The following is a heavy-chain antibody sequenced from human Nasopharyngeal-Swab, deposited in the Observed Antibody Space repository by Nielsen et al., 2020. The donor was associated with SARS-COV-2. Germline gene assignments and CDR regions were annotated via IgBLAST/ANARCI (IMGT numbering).Heavy chain of an antibody. J-gene: IGHJ4*02. CDR2: TYRSGSGSA. V-gene: IGHV4-39*07. Sequence: SETPSLTCTVSGDSISRSDDYWGWIRQTPGKGLEWIVSTYRSGSGSAYYNPSLKSRVTISIVPSKNLFSLNLKSVTAADTAVYYCARIIRRRGWYSHVDYWGQGTLVTVSS. D-gene: IGHD6-19*01. CDR1: GDSISRSDDY. CDR3: ARIIRRRGWYSHVDY.